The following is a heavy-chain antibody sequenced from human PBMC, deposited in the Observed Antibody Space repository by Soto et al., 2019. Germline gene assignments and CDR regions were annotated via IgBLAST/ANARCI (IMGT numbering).Heavy chain of an antibody. V-gene: IGHV3-48*01. Sequence: EVQLVESGGGLVQPGGSLRLSCAASGFTFSTYSMNWVRQAPGKGLEWVSYISSSSSTIFYTDSVKGRFTVSRDNAKYSVYLQMNSLRAEDTAVDYCARPTYYYDSSGPPAYWGQGTLVTVSS. D-gene: IGHD3-22*01. J-gene: IGHJ4*02. CDR2: ISSSSSTI. CDR1: GFTFSTYS. CDR3: ARPTYYYDSSGPPAY.